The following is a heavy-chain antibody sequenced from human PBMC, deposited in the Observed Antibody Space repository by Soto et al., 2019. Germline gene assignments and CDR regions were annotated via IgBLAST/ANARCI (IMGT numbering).Heavy chain of an antibody. CDR1: GFTFSDYY. J-gene: IGHJ3*02. CDR3: ARDADILTGSDVFDI. D-gene: IGHD3-9*01. Sequence: QVQLVESGGGLVKPGGSLRLSCAASGFTFSDYYMSWIRQAPGKGLEWVSYISSSSSYTNYADSVKGRFTISRDSAKNSLYLQMNSLRAEDTAVYYCARDADILTGSDVFDIWGQGTMVTVSS. CDR2: ISSSSSYT. V-gene: IGHV3-11*05.